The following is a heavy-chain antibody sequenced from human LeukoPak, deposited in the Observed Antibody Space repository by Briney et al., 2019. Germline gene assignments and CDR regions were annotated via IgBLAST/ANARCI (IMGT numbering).Heavy chain of an antibody. V-gene: IGHV3-9*01. D-gene: IGHD6-13*01. CDR1: GFTFDGYA. Sequence: GGSLRLSCAASGFTFDGYAMHWVRQAPRKGLEWVSGISWNSGSIGYADSVKGRFTISRDNAKNSLYLQMNSLRAEDTALYYCAKDFAAAGDWYFDLWGRGTLVTVSS. J-gene: IGHJ2*01. CDR2: ISWNSGSI. CDR3: AKDFAAAGDWYFDL.